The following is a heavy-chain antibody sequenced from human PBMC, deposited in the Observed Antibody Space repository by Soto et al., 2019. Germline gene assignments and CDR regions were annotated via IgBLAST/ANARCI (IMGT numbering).Heavy chain of an antibody. CDR2: ISAFNGNT. J-gene: IGHJ6*03. CDR3: ARDRGVAPPVAGNTHYYYYMDV. CDR1: GYSFTNYG. Sequence: QDQLVQSGAEVKKPGASVTVSCKASGYSFTNYGVTWVRQAPGQGLEWMGWISAFNGNTHHAQNLQGRVTMTTDASTSTAYVELRSLRSDDTAVYYCARDRGVAPPVAGNTHYYYYMDVWGKGTTVTVSS. D-gene: IGHD6-19*01. V-gene: IGHV1-18*01.